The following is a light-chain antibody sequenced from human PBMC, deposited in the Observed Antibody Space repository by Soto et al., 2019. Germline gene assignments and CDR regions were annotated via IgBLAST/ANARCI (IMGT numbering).Light chain of an antibody. V-gene: IGLV1-40*01. J-gene: IGLJ1*01. CDR1: SSNIGAGYD. Sequence: QSVLTQPASVSGAPGQRVTISCTGSSSNIGAGYDVHWYQQLPGTAPKLFIYGNRNRPSGVPDRFSGSKSGTSASLAITGLQAEDEADYYCQSYDSSLSGYVFGTGTKVTVL. CDR3: QSYDSSLSGYV. CDR2: GNR.